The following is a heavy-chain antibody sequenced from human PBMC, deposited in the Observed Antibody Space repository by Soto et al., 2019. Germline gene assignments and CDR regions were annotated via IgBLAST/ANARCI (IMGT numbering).Heavy chain of an antibody. D-gene: IGHD6-6*01. Sequence: EVQLVESGGGLFQPGGSLRLSCAASGFTFSSYAMHWVRQAPGKELEYVSAITSNGGSTYDANSVKGRFTISRDNSKNTLYLQMGSLRAEDMAVYYCARVFLFRSSTYYFDYWGQGTLVTVSS. CDR3: ARVFLFRSSTYYFDY. CDR2: ITSNGGST. V-gene: IGHV3-64*01. J-gene: IGHJ4*02. CDR1: GFTFSSYA.